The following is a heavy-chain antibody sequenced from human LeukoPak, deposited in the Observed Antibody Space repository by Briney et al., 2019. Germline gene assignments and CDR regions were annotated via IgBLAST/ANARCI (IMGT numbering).Heavy chain of an antibody. CDR2: IIPIFGMT. CDR3: ARDLRGVYYDSSGRDAFDI. J-gene: IGHJ3*02. CDR1: GCTFSSYA. Sequence: GASGKVSCKASGCTFSSYAISWVRQAPGQGVEWRGGIIPIFGMTNYAQKFQGRVTVTADESTSTAYMELSSLRSDDTAVYYCARDLRGVYYDSSGRDAFDIWGQGTMVTVSS. D-gene: IGHD3-22*01. V-gene: IGHV1-69*01.